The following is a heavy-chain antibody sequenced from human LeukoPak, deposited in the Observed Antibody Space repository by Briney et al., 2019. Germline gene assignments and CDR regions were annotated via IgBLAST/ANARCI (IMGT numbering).Heavy chain of an antibody. V-gene: IGHV4-59*01. Sequence: SETLSLTCTVSGGAINSYYWSWIRQPPGKGLEWIGSIYFSGSPNYNPSHKSRVTISVDPSKSQFSLKLRSVTAADTAVYFCARGQRIERTFDMWGQGTMVIVSS. CDR3: ARGQRIERTFDM. D-gene: IGHD6-25*01. CDR1: GGAINSYY. CDR2: IYFSGSP. J-gene: IGHJ3*02.